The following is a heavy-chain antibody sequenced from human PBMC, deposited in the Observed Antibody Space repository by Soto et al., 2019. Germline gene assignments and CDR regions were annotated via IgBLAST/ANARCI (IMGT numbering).Heavy chain of an antibody. J-gene: IGHJ6*02. CDR1: GYTFTGYY. V-gene: IGHV1-2*04. CDR3: ARDRRYYYGSGSSNTYYYYYGMDV. D-gene: IGHD3-10*01. CDR2: INPNSGGT. Sequence: ASVKVSCKASGYTFTGYYMHWVRQAPGQGLEWMGWINPNSGGTNYAQKFQGWVTMTRDTSISTAYMELSRLRSDDTAVYYCARDRRYYYGSGSSNTYYYYYGMDVWGQWTTVTVSS.